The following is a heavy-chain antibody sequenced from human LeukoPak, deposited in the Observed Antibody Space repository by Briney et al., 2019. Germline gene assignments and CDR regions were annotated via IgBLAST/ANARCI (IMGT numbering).Heavy chain of an antibody. CDR1: GFTFSSYG. CDR3: AKDPGYYYYGMDV. CDR2: ISYDGSNK. J-gene: IGHJ6*02. V-gene: IGHV3-30*18. Sequence: PGGSLRLSCAASGFTFSSYGIHWVRQAPGKGLEWVAVISYDGSNKYYADSVKGRFTISRDNSKNTLYLQMNSLRAEDTAVYYCAKDPGYYYYGMDVWGQGTTVTVSS.